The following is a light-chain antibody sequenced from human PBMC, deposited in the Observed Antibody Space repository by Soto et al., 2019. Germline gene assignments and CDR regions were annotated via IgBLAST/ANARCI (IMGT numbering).Light chain of an antibody. CDR1: SSDVGTYNY. Sequence: QSALTQPASVSGSPGQSITISWTGTSSDVGTYNYVSWYQQHPGKAPKLMIYGVTNRPSGVSNRFSASKSGNTASLTISGLQAEDEADYYCSSYTSSSFVVFGGGTKLTVL. J-gene: IGLJ2*01. CDR3: SSYTSSSFVV. V-gene: IGLV2-14*01. CDR2: GVT.